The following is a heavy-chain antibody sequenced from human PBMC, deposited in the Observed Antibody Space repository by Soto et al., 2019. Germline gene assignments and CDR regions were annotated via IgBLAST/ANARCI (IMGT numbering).Heavy chain of an antibody. CDR1: GGSISSGGYY. D-gene: IGHD5-18*01. CDR3: ARVDTAMVTAFDI. V-gene: IGHV4-31*03. Sequence: SETLSLTCTVSGGSISSGGYYWSWIRQHPEKGLEWIGYIYYSGSSYYNPSLKSRVTISVDTSKNQFSLKLSSVTAADTAVYYCARVDTAMVTAFDIWGQGTMVTVSS. J-gene: IGHJ3*02. CDR2: IYYSGSS.